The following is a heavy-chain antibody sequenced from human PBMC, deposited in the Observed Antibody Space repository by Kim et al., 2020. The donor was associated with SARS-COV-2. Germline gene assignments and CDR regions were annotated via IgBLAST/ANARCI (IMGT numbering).Heavy chain of an antibody. CDR1: GYTFTSYY. CDR3: ARDGSAPQVRIQLWKGVFDY. J-gene: IGHJ4*02. CDR2: INPSGGST. Sequence: ASVKVSCKASGYTFTSYYMHWVRQAPGQGLEWMGIINPSGGSTSYAQKFQGRVTMTRDTSTSTVYMELSSLRSEDTAVYYCARDGSAPQVRIQLWKGVFDYWSQRTLVTLSS. D-gene: IGHD5-18*01. V-gene: IGHV1-46*01.